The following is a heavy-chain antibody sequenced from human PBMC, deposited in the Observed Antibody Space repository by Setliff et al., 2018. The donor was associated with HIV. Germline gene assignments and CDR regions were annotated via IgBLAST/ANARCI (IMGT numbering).Heavy chain of an antibody. D-gene: IGHD2-21*01. Sequence: PSETLSLTCSVSGGSISTNYYYWSWIRQHPGKGLEWIGHINNSGTTFYNPNLESRLIMSVDPSKNQFSLKLPTVTAADTAVYSCARGRYFRDVSDSLFDFWGQGTLVTVSS. V-gene: IGHV4-31*03. J-gene: IGHJ4*02. CDR1: GGSISTNYYY. CDR2: INNSGTT. CDR3: ARGRYFRDVSDSLFDF.